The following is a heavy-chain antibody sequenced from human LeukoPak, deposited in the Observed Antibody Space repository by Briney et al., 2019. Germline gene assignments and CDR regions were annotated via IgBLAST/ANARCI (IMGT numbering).Heavy chain of an antibody. CDR1: GFSFSAYW. D-gene: IGHD2-15*01. V-gene: IGHV3-7*01. CDR2: INPAGSET. Sequence: GGYLRLYCAASGFSFSAYWMTWVRQAPGTGLEWVANINPAGSETYYVDPVKGRFSISRDNAKNLVYLQMNSLRAEDTAVYHCARFGYVAAVDVWGQGTPVTVSS. CDR3: ARFGYVAAVDV. J-gene: IGHJ4*02.